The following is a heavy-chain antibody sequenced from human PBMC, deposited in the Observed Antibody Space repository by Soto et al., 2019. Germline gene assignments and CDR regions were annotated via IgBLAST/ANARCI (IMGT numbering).Heavy chain of an antibody. D-gene: IGHD2-15*01. V-gene: IGHV1-18*01. Sequence: SVKGSCKASGYTFTSYGISWVRQAPGQGLEWMGWISAYNGNTNYEQKIQGRVTMTTDTSTSTAYMELRSLRSDKTAVYYCAGQELHYLYYGMDVWGQGTTVTVSS. CDR1: GYTFTSYG. CDR2: ISAYNGNT. J-gene: IGHJ6*02. CDR3: AGQELHYLYYGMDV.